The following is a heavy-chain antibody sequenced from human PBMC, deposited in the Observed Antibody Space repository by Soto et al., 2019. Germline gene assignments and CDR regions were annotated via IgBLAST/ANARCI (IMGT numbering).Heavy chain of an antibody. CDR2: ISSSSSYI. Sequence: GGSLRLSCAASGFTFSSYSMNWVRQAPGKGLEWVSSISSSSSYIYYADSVKGRFTIPRDNAKNSLYLQMNSLRAEDTAVYYCARLGYCSGGSCYGQDVWGKGTTVTVSS. J-gene: IGHJ6*04. D-gene: IGHD2-15*01. V-gene: IGHV3-21*01. CDR3: ARLGYCSGGSCYGQDV. CDR1: GFTFSSYS.